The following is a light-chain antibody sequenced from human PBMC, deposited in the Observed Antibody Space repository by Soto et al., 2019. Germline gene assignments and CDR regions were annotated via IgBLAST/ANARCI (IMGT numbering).Light chain of an antibody. Sequence: EILMTQSPATLSVSPGERATLSCRASQSVGSNLAWYQQKPGQAPRLLIYGASTRETGIPARFSGSGSGTEFTLTISSLQSEDVAVYYCQQYNNWPLTFGGGTKVDIK. V-gene: IGKV3-15*01. CDR1: QSVGSN. J-gene: IGKJ4*01. CDR2: GAS. CDR3: QQYNNWPLT.